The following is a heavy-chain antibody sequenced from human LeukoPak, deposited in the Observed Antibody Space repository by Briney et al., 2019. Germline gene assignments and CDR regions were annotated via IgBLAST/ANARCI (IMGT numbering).Heavy chain of an antibody. CDR1: GGSISSGSYY. J-gene: IGHJ4*02. V-gene: IGHV4-61*02. CDR2: IYTSGST. CDR3: ARDRGGGSYYPFDY. D-gene: IGHD1-26*01. Sequence: SETLSLTCTVSGGSISSGSYYWNWIRQPAGKGLEWIGRIYTSGSTNYNPSLKSRVTISVDTSKNQFSLKLSSVTAADTAVYYCARDRGGGSYYPFDYWGQGTLVTVSS.